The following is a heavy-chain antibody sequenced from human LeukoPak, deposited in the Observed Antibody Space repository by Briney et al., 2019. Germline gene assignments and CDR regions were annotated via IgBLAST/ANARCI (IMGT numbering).Heavy chain of an antibody. J-gene: IGHJ4*02. V-gene: IGHV1-2*06. CDR2: INPNSGGT. CDR3: ATVRRYGSGSTPFDY. Sequence: ASVKVSCKASGYTFTGYYMHWVRQAPGQGLEWMGRINPNSGGTNYAQKFQGRVTMTEDTSTDTAYMELSSLRSEDTAVYYCATVRRYGSGSTPFDYWGQGTLVTVSS. CDR1: GYTFTGYY. D-gene: IGHD3-10*01.